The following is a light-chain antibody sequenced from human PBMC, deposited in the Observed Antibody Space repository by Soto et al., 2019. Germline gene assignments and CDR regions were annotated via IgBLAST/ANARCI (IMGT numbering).Light chain of an antibody. CDR2: DVS. V-gene: IGLV2-23*02. Sequence: QSALTQPASVSGSPGQSITISCTGTSSDVGSYNLVSWYQQHPGKAPKLMIYDVSKWPSGVSNRFSGSKSGNTASLTISGLQAEDEADYYCCSYAGSSTFHVFGTGTKLTVL. J-gene: IGLJ1*01. CDR1: SSDVGSYNL. CDR3: CSYAGSSTFHV.